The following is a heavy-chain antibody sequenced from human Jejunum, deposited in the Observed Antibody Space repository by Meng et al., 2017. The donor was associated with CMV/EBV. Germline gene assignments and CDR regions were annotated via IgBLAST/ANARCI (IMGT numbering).Heavy chain of an antibody. CDR2: VYMSGST. CDR3: ARDRMAAPGTFEY. CDR1: GGSSSGYY. Sequence: HVPWKEPVPELVKPSETRSLTCTVAGGSSSGYYGNWTRQPAGKGLEWIGRVYMSGSTNYNPSLRSRVAMSVDTSKTQFSLRLTSVTAADTAVYYCARDRMAAPGTFEYWGQGTLVTVSS. D-gene: IGHD6-13*01. V-gene: IGHV4-4*07. J-gene: IGHJ4*02.